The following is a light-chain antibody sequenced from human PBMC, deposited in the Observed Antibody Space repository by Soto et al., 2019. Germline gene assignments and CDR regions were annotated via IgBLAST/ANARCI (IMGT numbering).Light chain of an antibody. V-gene: IGKV1-5*01. Sequence: DIQMTQSPATLSASVGDRVTTTCRASQSISRWLAWYQQKPGKAPKLLIYDVFNLASGVPSRFSGSGSGTEFTLTIGSLQPDDAATYYCHQYNTFWTFGQGTKVDIK. J-gene: IGKJ1*01. CDR3: HQYNTFWT. CDR2: DVF. CDR1: QSISRW.